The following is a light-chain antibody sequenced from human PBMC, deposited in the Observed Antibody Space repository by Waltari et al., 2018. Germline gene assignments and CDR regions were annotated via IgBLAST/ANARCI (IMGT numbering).Light chain of an antibody. Sequence: DIQMTQSPSSVSASVGDRVTITCRASQGISSWLARYQQKPGKAPKLLIYAASSLQSGVPSRFSGSGSGTDFTLTISSLQPEDFVTYYCQQANSFPRTFGQGTRLEIK. V-gene: IGKV1D-12*01. CDR3: QQANSFPRT. CDR1: QGISSW. CDR2: AAS. J-gene: IGKJ5*01.